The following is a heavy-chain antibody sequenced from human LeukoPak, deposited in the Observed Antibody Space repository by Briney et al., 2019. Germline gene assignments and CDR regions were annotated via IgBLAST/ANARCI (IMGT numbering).Heavy chain of an antibody. Sequence: GGGLRLSCEVSGCPLRSRYMSWVGQPPGKGGECVAVIYSGGPTYHIHPVKGRFPISRDISKSTMYLEMHNLRVEDTATYYCASLEGGPSDGRWGQGTLVSVSS. CDR2: IYSGGPT. J-gene: IGHJ1*01. V-gene: IGHV3-53*01. CDR3: ASLEGGPSDGR. D-gene: IGHD3-3*01. CDR1: GCPLRSRY.